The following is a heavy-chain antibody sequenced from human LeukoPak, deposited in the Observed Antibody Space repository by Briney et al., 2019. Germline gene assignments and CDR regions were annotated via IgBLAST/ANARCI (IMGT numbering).Heavy chain of an antibody. CDR3: ARVEPGSGWYGGHFDY. V-gene: IGHV1-69*04. J-gene: IGHJ4*02. D-gene: IGHD6-19*01. Sequence: SVKVSCKASGGTFSSYAISWVRQAPGQGLEWMGRIIPILGIANYAQKFQGRVTITADKSTSTAYMELSSLRSEDTAVYYCARVEPGSGWYGGHFDYWGQGTLVTVSS. CDR1: GGTFSSYA. CDR2: IIPILGIA.